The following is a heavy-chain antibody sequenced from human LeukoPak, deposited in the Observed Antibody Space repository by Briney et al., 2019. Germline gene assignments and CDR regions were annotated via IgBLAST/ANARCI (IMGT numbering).Heavy chain of an antibody. CDR1: GYTFTSYY. J-gene: IGHJ4*02. CDR3: ARDYLKVVVAGTAPSAGHMDY. V-gene: IGHV1-46*01. Sequence: GASVKVSCKASGYTFTSYYMHWVRQAPGQGLEWMGIINPSGGSTSYAQKSQGRVTMTRDTSTGTVYMELSSLRSEDMAVYYCARDYLKVVVAGTAPSAGHMDYWGQGTLVTVSS. D-gene: IGHD2-15*01. CDR2: INPSGGST.